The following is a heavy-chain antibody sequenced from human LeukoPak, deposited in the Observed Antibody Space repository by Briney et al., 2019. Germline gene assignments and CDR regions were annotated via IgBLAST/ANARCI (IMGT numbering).Heavy chain of an antibody. D-gene: IGHD3-10*01. CDR3: ARGPYYYGSGSYSVDY. J-gene: IGHJ4*02. CDR1: GYTFTSYG. CDR2: ISAYNGNT. Sequence: GASVKVSCKASGYTFTSYGISWVRQAPGQGLEWMGWISAYNGNTNYAQKLQGRVTMTTDTSASTAYMELSSLRSEDMAVYYCARGPYYYGSGSYSVDYWGQGTLVTVSS. V-gene: IGHV1-18*03.